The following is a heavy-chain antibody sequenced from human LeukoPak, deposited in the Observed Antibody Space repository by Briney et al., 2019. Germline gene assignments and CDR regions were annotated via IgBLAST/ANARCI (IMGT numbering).Heavy chain of an antibody. J-gene: IGHJ4*02. CDR1: GFPFSSYA. V-gene: IGHV3-23*01. CDR3: ARDTYRFFDY. Sequence: GGSLRLSCAASGFPFSSYAMTWVRQAPGKGLEWVSSISGDGATTYHADSVKGRFTISRDNAKNSLYLQMNSLRAEDTAVYYCARDTYRFFDYWGQGTLVTVSS. D-gene: IGHD3-16*02. CDR2: ISGDGATT.